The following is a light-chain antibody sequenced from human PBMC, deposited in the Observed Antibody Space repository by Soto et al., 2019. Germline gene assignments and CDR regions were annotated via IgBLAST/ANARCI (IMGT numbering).Light chain of an antibody. V-gene: IGLV1-44*01. Sequence: QSALTQPPSASGTPGRRVTISCSGSSSNIGSNSVNWYQQLPGTAPKLLIYSNDRRPSGVPDRFSGSKSGTSASLAISGLQSEDEADYYCAAWDDSLNGYVFGTGTRSPS. CDR1: SSNIGSNS. CDR2: SND. CDR3: AAWDDSLNGYV. J-gene: IGLJ1*01.